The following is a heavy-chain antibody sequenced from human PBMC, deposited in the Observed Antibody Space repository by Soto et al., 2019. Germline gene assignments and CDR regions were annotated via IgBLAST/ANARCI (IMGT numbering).Heavy chain of an antibody. J-gene: IGHJ3*01. D-gene: IGHD2-2*01. CDR3: ARTLHSKKNQQTWADAFDV. CDR1: GFTFRSYA. V-gene: IGHV3-23*01. Sequence: EVQLLESGGGLVQPGGSLRLSCAASGFTFRSYAMTWVRQVPGKGLEWVSTVSGRAASTKYADSVKGRFTISRDNSKNTLYLQVNVLRAEDTAVYYCARTLHSKKNQQTWADAFDVWGQGTTVTVSS. CDR2: VSGRAAST.